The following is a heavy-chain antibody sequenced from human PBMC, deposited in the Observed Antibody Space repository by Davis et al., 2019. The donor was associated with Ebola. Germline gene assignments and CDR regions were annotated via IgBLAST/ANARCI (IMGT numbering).Heavy chain of an antibody. D-gene: IGHD6-13*01. J-gene: IGHJ4*02. Sequence: AASVKVSCKASGGTFSSYAISWVRQAPGQGLEWMGGIIPIFGTANYAQKFQGRVTITADKSTSTAYMELSSPRSEDTAVYYCARDLSGAAAGSNWGQGTLVTVSS. CDR3: ARDLSGAAAGSN. CDR1: GGTFSSYA. V-gene: IGHV1-69*06. CDR2: IIPIFGTA.